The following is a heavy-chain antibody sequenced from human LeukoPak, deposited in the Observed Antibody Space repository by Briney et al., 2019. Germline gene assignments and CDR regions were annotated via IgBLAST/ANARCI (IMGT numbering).Heavy chain of an antibody. CDR3: ARDPRYYYGSGPNDY. Sequence: GESLKISCKGSGYSFTSYWIGWVRQAPGKGLEWVSVIYSGGSTYYADSVKGRFTISRDNSKNTLYLQMNSLRAEDTAVYYCARDPRYYYGSGPNDYWGQGTLVTVSS. CDR2: IYSGGST. J-gene: IGHJ4*02. V-gene: IGHV3-66*02. D-gene: IGHD3-10*01. CDR1: GYSFTSYW.